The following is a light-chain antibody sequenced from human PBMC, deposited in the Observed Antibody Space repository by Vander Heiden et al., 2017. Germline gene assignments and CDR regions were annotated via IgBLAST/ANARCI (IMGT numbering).Light chain of an antibody. CDR1: QNINSW. Sequence: DIQMTQSPSALSGSVGDRVTITCRASQNINSWLAWYQQKPGKPPRLLIYKSSTGQSGVTYRFSGSGSGTTFTLTSNGRQHDDFANYYFQQYHNSRTFGQGSKV. V-gene: IGKV1-5*03. J-gene: IGKJ1*01. CDR2: KSS. CDR3: QQYHNSRT.